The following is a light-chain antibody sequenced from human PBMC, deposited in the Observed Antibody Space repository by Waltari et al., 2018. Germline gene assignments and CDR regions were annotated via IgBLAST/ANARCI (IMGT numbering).Light chain of an antibody. CDR2: GVT. V-gene: IGLV2-14*03. Sequence: QSALTQPASVSGSTGQSTTLACTGTSSDVGKSNCVSWYQQHPGKAPKLMIYGVTNRPSGVSNRFSGSKSGNTASLTISGLQAEDEADYYCSSYTSSHVAFGGGTKLTVL. J-gene: IGLJ2*01. CDR3: SSYTSSHVA. CDR1: SSDVGKSNC.